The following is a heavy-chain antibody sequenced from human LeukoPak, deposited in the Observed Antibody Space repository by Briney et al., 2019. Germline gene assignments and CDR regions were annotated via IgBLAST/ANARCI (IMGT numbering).Heavy chain of an antibody. Sequence: GGSLRLSCAASGFTFSSYAMSWVRQAPGKGLEWVSVIYSGGSTYYADSVKGRFTISRDNSKNTLYLQMNSLRAEDTAVYYCARGSSSWYYYYYYMDVWGKGTTVTVSS. D-gene: IGHD6-13*01. CDR3: ARGSSSWYYYYYYMDV. CDR2: IYSGGST. J-gene: IGHJ6*03. V-gene: IGHV3-66*02. CDR1: GFTFSSYA.